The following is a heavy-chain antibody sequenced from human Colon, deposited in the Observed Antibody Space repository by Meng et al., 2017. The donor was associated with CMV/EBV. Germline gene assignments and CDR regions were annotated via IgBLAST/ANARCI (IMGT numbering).Heavy chain of an antibody. J-gene: IGHJ5*02. D-gene: IGHD1-26*01. CDR2: IRYYGSGT. CDR3: AAGRGGSYPDQ. V-gene: IGHV3-74*01. Sequence: GESLKISCVDSGLIFDGHWMHWVRQGPGKGLVWVSRIRYYGSGTSYADSVKGRFTVSRDNAKNTLYLQMNGLRAEDTAVYYCAAGRGGSYPDQWGQGKLVTVSS. CDR1: GLIFDGHW.